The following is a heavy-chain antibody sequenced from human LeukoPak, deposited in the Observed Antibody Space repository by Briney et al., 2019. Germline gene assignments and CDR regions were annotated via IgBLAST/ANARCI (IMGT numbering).Heavy chain of an antibody. CDR2: ISPSGTA. D-gene: IGHD6-19*01. CDR3: ARDYRSSGWYTPHYYYYGMGV. CDR1: GFTFSNYA. V-gene: IGHV3-23*01. Sequence: GGSLRLSCAASGFTFSNYAMSWVRQAPGKGLEWVSVISPSGTAYNADPVKGRFTISRDNSKNTLYLQMNSLRAEDTAVYYCARDYRSSGWYTPHYYYYGMGVWGQGTTVTVSS. J-gene: IGHJ6*02.